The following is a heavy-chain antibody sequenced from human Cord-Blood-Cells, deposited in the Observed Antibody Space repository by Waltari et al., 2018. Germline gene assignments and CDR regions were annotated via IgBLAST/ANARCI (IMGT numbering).Heavy chain of an antibody. CDR1: GGSISSSSYY. J-gene: IGHJ4*02. V-gene: IGHV4-39*01. CDR2: IYYSGST. CDR3: ARSLPYYYDSSGYPDY. D-gene: IGHD3-22*01. Sequence: QLQLQESGTGLVKPSETLSLTCTVSGGSISSSSYYWGWIRQPPGKGLEWIGSIYYSGSTYYNPSLKSRVTISVDTSKNQFSLKLSSVTAADTAVYYCARSLPYYYDSSGYPDYWGQGTLVTVSS.